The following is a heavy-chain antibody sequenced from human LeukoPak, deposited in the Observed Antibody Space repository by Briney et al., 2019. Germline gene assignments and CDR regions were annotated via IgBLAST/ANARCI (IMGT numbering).Heavy chain of an antibody. CDR2: IKYDGNEE. D-gene: IGHD6-13*01. J-gene: IGHJ4*02. CDR1: GFTFSDYW. CDR3: KSGGAAPGSFDN. Sequence: GGSLRLSCAASGFTFSDYWVSWMRQAPGKGLEWVANIKYDGNEEYYVDSVKGRFTISRDNAKNSLYLQLNSLRLEDTAVYYCKSGGAAPGSFDNWGQGTLVTVSP. V-gene: IGHV3-7*01.